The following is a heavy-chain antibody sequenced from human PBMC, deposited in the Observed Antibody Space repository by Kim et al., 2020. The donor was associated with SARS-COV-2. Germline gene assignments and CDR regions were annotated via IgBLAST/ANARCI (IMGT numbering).Heavy chain of an antibody. Sequence: ASVKVSCKASGYAFIAYYLHWVRQAPGQGLDWMARINPNSGATNFARKFQGRVTMTRDTSISTAYMDLNTLGSDDTAVYFCVCGYGRATPPGTFDIWGQGTMVTVSS. D-gene: IGHD3-22*01. CDR2: INPNSGAT. CDR3: VCGYGRATPPGTFDI. V-gene: IGHV1-2*06. CDR1: GYAFIAYY. J-gene: IGHJ3*02.